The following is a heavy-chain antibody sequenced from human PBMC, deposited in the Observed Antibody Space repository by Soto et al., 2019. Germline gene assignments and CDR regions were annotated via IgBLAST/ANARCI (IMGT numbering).Heavy chain of an antibody. D-gene: IGHD3-16*01. CDR3: ARDRGGDGMDV. CDR2: ISGYNGNT. CDR1: GYTFSSYG. J-gene: IGHJ6*02. V-gene: IGHV1-18*01. Sequence: QVQRVQSGAEVKKPGASVKVSCKASGYTFSSYGIIWVRQAPGQGLEWMGWISGYNGNTNYAQKLQGRVTMTIDTSTSTGYMELRSLRSDDTAVYYCARDRGGDGMDVWGQGTTVTVSS.